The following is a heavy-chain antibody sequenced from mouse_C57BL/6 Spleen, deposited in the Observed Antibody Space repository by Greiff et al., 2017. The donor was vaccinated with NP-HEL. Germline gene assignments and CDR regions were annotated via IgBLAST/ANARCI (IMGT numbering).Heavy chain of an antibody. Sequence: VQLQQSGAELVRPGASVTLSCKASGYTFTDYEMHWVKQTPVHGLEWIGAIDPETGGTAYNQKFKGKAILTADKSSSTAYMELRSLTSEDSAVYYCTRYLPTVVARGFAYWGQGTLVTVSA. CDR3: TRYLPTVVARGFAY. CDR2: IDPETGGT. D-gene: IGHD1-1*01. CDR1: GYTFTDYE. J-gene: IGHJ3*01. V-gene: IGHV1-15*01.